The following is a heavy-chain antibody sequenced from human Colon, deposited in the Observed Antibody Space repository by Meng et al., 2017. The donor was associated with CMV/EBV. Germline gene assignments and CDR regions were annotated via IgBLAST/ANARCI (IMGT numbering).Heavy chain of an antibody. CDR3: EKDTPILYGAYDY. CDR2: IYSAGRNT. Sequence: GEALMISCGSSGFTFNNYAMSWVRQAPGKGLEWVSHIYSAGRNTFYADSVKGRFTIPRDNSNNMLYLQMNNLRVDHTAVYYCEKDTPILYGAYDYWGQGVVVTVSS. D-gene: IGHD2/OR15-2a*01. CDR1: GFTFNNYA. J-gene: IGHJ4*02. V-gene: IGHV3-23*03.